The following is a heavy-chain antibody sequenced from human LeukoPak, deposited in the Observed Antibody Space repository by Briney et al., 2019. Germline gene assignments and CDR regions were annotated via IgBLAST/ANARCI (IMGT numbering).Heavy chain of an antibody. V-gene: IGHV5-51*01. D-gene: IGHD6-19*01. CDR3: ARFVGIAVAGTKEGDY. CDR1: GYSFTRYW. J-gene: IGHJ4*02. Sequence: GESLKISCKGSGYSFTRYWIGWVRQMPGKGLEWMGIIYPGDSDTRYSPSFQGQVTISADKSISTAYLQWSSLKASDTAMYYCARFVGIAVAGTKEGDYWGQGTLVTVSS. CDR2: IYPGDSDT.